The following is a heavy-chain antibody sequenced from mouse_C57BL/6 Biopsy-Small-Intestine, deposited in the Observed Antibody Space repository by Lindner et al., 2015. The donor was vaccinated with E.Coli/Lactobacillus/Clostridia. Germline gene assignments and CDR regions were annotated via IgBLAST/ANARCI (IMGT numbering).Heavy chain of an antibody. CDR2: MSYDGSN. CDR3: ARAGYYGSSSYWYFDV. V-gene: IGHV3-6*01. CDR1: GYSITSGYY. D-gene: IGHD1-1*01. J-gene: IGHJ1*03. Sequence: VQLQESGPGLVKPSQSLSLTCSVTGYSITSGYYWNWIRQFPGNKLEWMGYMSYDGSNNYNPSLKNRISITRDTSKNQFFLKLNSVTTEDTATYYCARAGYYGSSSYWYFDVWGTGTTVTVSS.